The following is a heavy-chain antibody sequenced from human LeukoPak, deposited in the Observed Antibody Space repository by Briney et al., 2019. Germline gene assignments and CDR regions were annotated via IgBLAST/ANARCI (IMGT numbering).Heavy chain of an antibody. CDR2: ISSMSSYI. J-gene: IGHJ4*02. CDR3: ARARLAARPRYFDY. V-gene: IGHV3-21*01. Sequence: XISSMSSYIYYADSVKGRFTISRDNAKNSLYLQMNSLRAEDTAVYYCARARLAARPRYFDYWGQGTLVTVSS. D-gene: IGHD6-6*01.